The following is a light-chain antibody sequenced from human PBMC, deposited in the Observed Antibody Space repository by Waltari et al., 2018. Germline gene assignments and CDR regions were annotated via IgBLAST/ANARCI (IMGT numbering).Light chain of an antibody. J-gene: IGKJ1*01. CDR3: QQSYGIPWT. CDR1: RSISGY. V-gene: IGKV1-39*01. CDR2: GAS. Sequence: DIQMTQSPSSLSASVGDRVTIPCRASRSISGYLNWYQQKSGKAPDLLIFGASTLHSGVPSRFSGSGSGTDFTLTISSLQPDDFATYYCQQSYGIPWTFGEGTKVEIK.